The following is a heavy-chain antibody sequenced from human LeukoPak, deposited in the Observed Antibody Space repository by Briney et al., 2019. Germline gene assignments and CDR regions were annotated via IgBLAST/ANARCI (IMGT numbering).Heavy chain of an antibody. Sequence: SEALSLTCTVSGGSMRTYYWSWIRQPPGKGLEWIGYIYYSGSTNYNPSLKSRVTISVDMSKNQFSLKLSSMTAADTAVYFCAREVVAVAGSYFDSWGQGTLVTVPS. J-gene: IGHJ4*02. CDR1: GGSMRTYY. CDR3: AREVVAVAGSYFDS. CDR2: IYYSGST. D-gene: IGHD6-19*01. V-gene: IGHV4-59*01.